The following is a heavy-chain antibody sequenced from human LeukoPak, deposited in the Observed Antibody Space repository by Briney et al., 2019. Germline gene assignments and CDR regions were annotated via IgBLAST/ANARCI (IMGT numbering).Heavy chain of an antibody. CDR2: ISPNRGDT. CDR1: GYTFTGYY. Sequence: ASVKVSCKASGYTFTGYYIHWVRQAPGQGLEWMGWISPNRGDTNYAQKFQGRVTMTRDTSSSTDYMELSRLRSDDTAVYFCARWENSRDWFPPRGFDCWGQGTLVTVSS. J-gene: IGHJ4*02. CDR3: ARWENSRDWFPPRGFDC. V-gene: IGHV1-2*02. D-gene: IGHD6-19*01.